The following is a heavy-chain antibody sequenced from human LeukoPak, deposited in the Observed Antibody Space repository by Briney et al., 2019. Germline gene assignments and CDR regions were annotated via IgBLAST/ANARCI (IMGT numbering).Heavy chain of an antibody. CDR3: ARTSVVVVAAPIDY. D-gene: IGHD2-15*01. J-gene: IGHJ4*02. CDR1: GYTFTSYG. Sequence: ASVKVSCKASGYTFTSYGISWMRQAPGQGLEWTGWISAYNGNTNYAQKLQGRVTMTTDTSTSTAYMELRSLRSDDTAVYYCARTSVVVVAAPIDYWGQGTLVTVSS. CDR2: ISAYNGNT. V-gene: IGHV1-18*01.